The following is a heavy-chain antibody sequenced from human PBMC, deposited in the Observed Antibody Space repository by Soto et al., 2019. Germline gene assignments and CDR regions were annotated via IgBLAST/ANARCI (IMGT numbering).Heavy chain of an antibody. J-gene: IGHJ4*02. CDR1: GYSFTSYW. Sequence: PGESLKISCKGSGYSFTSYWIGWVRQMPGKGLEWMGRIDPGDSYTNYSPSFQGHVTISADKSISTAYLQWSSLKASDTAMYYCARHDSGPFDYWGQGTLVTSPQ. D-gene: IGHD3-22*01. CDR2: IDPGDSYT. V-gene: IGHV5-10-1*01. CDR3: ARHDSGPFDY.